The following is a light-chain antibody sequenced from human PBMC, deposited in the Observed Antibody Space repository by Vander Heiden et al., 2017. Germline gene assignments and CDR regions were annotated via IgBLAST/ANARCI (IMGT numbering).Light chain of an antibody. J-gene: IGKJ2*01. CDR3: QQSYSTPYT. V-gene: IGKV1-39*01. CDR2: AAS. CDR1: QSIRTY. Sequence: IQMTQSPSSLSASVGDRVTITCRASQSIRTYLNWYQQKPGKAPKLLIYAASSLQSGVPSRFSGSGSGTDFTLTISSLKPEDFATYYCQQSYSTPYTFGKGTKMEIK.